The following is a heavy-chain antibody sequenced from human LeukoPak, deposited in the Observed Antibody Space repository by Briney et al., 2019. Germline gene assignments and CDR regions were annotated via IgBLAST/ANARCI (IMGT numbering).Heavy chain of an antibody. CDR1: GGSISSGSYY. D-gene: IGHD2-2*01. J-gene: IGHJ3*02. Sequence: SETLSLTCTVSGGSISSGSYYWSWIRQPAGKGLEWIGRIYTSGSTNYNPSLKSRVTISEDTSKNQFSLKLSSVTAADTAVYYCASLRTHCSSTSCYLDAFDIWGQGTMVTVSS. V-gene: IGHV4-61*02. CDR2: IYTSGST. CDR3: ASLRTHCSSTSCYLDAFDI.